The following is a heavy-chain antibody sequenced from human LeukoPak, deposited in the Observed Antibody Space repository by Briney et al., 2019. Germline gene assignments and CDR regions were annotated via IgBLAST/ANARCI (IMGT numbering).Heavy chain of an antibody. CDR2: INPNSGGT. Sequence: VASVKVSCKASGYTFTGYYMHWVRQAPGQGLEWMGWINPNSGGTNYAQKFQGRVTMTRDTSISTAYMELRRLRSDDTAVYYCAREIGYCSSASCYGLPDYWGQGTLVTVSS. CDR3: AREIGYCSSASCYGLPDY. CDR1: GYTFTGYY. J-gene: IGHJ4*02. V-gene: IGHV1-2*02. D-gene: IGHD2-2*03.